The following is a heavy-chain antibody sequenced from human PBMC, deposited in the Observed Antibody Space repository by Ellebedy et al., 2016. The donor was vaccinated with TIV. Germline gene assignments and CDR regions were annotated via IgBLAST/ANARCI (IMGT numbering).Heavy chain of an antibody. CDR2: INHSGTT. J-gene: IGHJ4*02. V-gene: IGHV4-34*01. CDR1: GGSFAPSY. CDR3: VWGSYYDY. D-gene: IGHD3-16*01. Sequence: SQTLSLTCAVYGGSFAPSYWSWIRPPPGTGLEWIGEINHSGTTTYRPSLRSRATISLDTSKNELSLEVTSVTAAATAMSYCVWGSYYDYWGQGTLVSVSS.